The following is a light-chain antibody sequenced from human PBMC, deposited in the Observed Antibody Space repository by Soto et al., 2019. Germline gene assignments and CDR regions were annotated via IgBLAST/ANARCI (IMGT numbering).Light chain of an antibody. J-gene: IGKJ4*01. CDR1: QSVSSRF. V-gene: IGKV3-20*01. CDR3: QQYGSSPLT. Sequence: EIVLTQSPGTLSLSPGERATLSCRASQSVSSRFLVWYQQKPGQAPRLLIYGASNRATGIPDRFSGSGSGTDFTLTISRLQPEDFAVYYWQQYGSSPLTFGGGTKVEIK. CDR2: GAS.